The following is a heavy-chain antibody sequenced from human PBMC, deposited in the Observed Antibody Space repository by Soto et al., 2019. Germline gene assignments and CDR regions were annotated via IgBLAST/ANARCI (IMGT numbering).Heavy chain of an antibody. Sequence: QVQLQESGPGLVKPSGTLSLTCSVSGGSISSSNWWSWVRQPPGKGLEWIGEIYPSGSTNYNPSRKSRVTISVDKSKNQFSLKLSSVTAADTAVYYCARWGLGQQLVRGYYYYYGMDVCGQGTTVTVSS. D-gene: IGHD6-13*01. CDR2: IYPSGST. J-gene: IGHJ6*02. CDR1: GGSISSSNW. V-gene: IGHV4-4*02. CDR3: ARWGLGQQLVRGYYYYYGMDV.